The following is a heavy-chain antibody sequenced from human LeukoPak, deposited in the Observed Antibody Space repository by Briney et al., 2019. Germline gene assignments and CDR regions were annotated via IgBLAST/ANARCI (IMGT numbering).Heavy chain of an antibody. CDR3: ALRMTTLTTNEY. D-gene: IGHD4-17*01. CDR1: GFTVTGYS. V-gene: IGHV3-30*14. J-gene: IGHJ4*02. Sequence: GGSLRLSCVVSGFTVTGYSMHWVRQAPGKGLEWVAVMSYDGTKKYYADSVKGRFTISRDNSKKTLYLQMNSLRAEDTAVYYCALRMTTLTTNEYWGQGTLVTVSS. CDR2: MSYDGTKK.